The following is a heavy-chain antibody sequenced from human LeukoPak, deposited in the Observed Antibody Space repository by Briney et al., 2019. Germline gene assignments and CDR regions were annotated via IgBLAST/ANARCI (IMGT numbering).Heavy chain of an antibody. CDR3: ARDGMVGATKYYYYMDV. CDR2: IYYSGST. Sequence: PSETLSLTCTLSGCSISSGDYYWSWIRQPPGKGLEWIGYIYYSGSTYYNPSLKSRVTISVDTSKNQFSLKLSSVTAADTAVYYCARDGMVGATKYYYYMDVWGKGTTVTVSS. D-gene: IGHD1-26*01. CDR1: GCSISSGDYY. V-gene: IGHV4-30-4*08. J-gene: IGHJ6*03.